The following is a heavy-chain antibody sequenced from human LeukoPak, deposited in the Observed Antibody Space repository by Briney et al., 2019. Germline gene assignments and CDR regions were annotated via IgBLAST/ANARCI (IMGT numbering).Heavy chain of an antibody. CDR2: ISYDGSNK. V-gene: IGHV3-30-3*01. Sequence: GGSLRLSCAASGFTFSSYAIHWVRQAPGKGLEWVALISYDGSNKYYTDSVKGRFTISRDNSKNTLYLQMNSLRAEDTAVYYCARAGSHYYGSGSGFYFDYWGQGTLVTVSS. CDR1: GFTFSSYA. D-gene: IGHD3-10*01. J-gene: IGHJ4*02. CDR3: ARAGSHYYGSGSGFYFDY.